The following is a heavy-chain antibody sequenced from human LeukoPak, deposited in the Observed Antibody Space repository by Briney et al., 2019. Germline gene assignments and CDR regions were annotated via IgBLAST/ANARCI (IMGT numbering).Heavy chain of an antibody. V-gene: IGHV3-30*18. J-gene: IGHJ6*03. D-gene: IGHD5-18*01. CDR2: ISYDGSNP. CDR3: AKVGPGYTFNYFYMDV. Sequence: PGRSLRLSCAASGFTFSSYGMHWVRQSPDKGLEWLAAISYDGSNPYYADFVKGRVIISRDNSKNTLFLQLNSLRVEDTALYYCAKVGPGYTFNYFYMDVWGKGTTVIVSS. CDR1: GFTFSSYG.